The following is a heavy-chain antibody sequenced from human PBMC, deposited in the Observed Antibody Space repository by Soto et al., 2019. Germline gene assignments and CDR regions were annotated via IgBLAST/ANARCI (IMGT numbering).Heavy chain of an antibody. J-gene: IGHJ4*02. V-gene: IGHV3-23*01. CDR3: AKVVDYDSTGYYSHLDH. D-gene: IGHD3-22*01. Sequence: GGSLRLSCAASGFTFSSYALTWVRQAPGKGLEWVSVIGASGSSTFHADSVKGRFTISRDNSKNTLFLQMNSLRAEDTAVYYCAKVVDYDSTGYYSHLDHWGQGTLVTVSS. CDR1: GFTFSSYA. CDR2: IGASGSST.